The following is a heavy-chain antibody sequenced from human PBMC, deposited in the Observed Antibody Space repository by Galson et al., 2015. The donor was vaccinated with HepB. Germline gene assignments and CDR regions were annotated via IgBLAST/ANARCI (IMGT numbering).Heavy chain of an antibody. CDR1: GFTFSSYS. D-gene: IGHD3-22*01. Sequence: SLRLSCAASGFTFSSYSMNWVRQAPGKGLEWVSYISSSSNTIYYADSVKGRFTISRDNAKNTLYLQMNSLRDEDTAVYYCARGYYGSSGYYYRASDYWGQGTLVTVSS. CDR2: ISSSSNTI. J-gene: IGHJ4*02. V-gene: IGHV3-48*02. CDR3: ARGYYGSSGYYYRASDY.